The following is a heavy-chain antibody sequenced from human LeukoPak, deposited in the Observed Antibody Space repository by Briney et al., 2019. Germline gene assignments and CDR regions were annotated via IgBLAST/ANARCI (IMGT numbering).Heavy chain of an antibody. Sequence: SQTLSLTCAISGDSVSSNSSAWNWLRQSPSRGLEWLGRTYYRSKWYNDYAVSVKSRITINPDTSKNQFSLQLNFVTPEDTAVYYCARSAYSSNWLFDYWGQGTLVTVSS. D-gene: IGHD6-13*01. CDR2: TYYRSKWYN. J-gene: IGHJ4*02. CDR3: ARSAYSSNWLFDY. CDR1: GDSVSSNSSA. V-gene: IGHV6-1*01.